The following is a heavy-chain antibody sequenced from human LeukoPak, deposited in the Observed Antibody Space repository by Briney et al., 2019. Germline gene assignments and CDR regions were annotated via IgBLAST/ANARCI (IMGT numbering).Heavy chain of an antibody. V-gene: IGHV3-30*18. CDR1: GFTFSSDG. CDR3: AKDPPLYFDWPEGYFQH. CDR2: ISYDGRNT. D-gene: IGHD3-9*01. J-gene: IGHJ1*01. Sequence: GGSLRLSCAASGFTFSSDGMHWVRQAPGKGLEWVAAISYDGRNTFYADSEKGGFTISRDTSKNTLYLPMTSLRAEDTAVYYCAKDPPLYFDWPEGYFQHWGQGTLVTVSS.